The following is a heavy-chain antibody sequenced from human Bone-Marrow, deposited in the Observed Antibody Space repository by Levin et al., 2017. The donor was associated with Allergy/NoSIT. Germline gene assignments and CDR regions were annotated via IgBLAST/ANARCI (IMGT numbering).Heavy chain of an antibody. CDR3: AREESAAYFDH. Sequence: GESLKISCVASGFTFSTYPLHWVRQAPGKGLEWVALASKDGTETHYADSVTGRITISRDNSKNTLYLEMNSLRVEDTAVYYCAREESAAYFDHWGQGTLVTVSS. V-gene: IGHV3-30*04. CDR1: GFTFSTYP. J-gene: IGHJ4*02. CDR2: ASKDGTET. D-gene: IGHD3-10*01.